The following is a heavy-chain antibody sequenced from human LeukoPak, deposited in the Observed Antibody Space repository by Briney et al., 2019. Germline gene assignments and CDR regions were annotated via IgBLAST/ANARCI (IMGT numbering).Heavy chain of an antibody. V-gene: IGHV3-74*01. Sequence: PGGSLRLSCAASGFTFTSYWMHWVRQAPGKGLVWVSRINSDGSSTIYADSVKGRFTISRDNAKNTLYRQMNSLRAEDTAVYYCARVGTGNWFDPWGQGTLVTVSS. CDR3: ARVGTGNWFDP. J-gene: IGHJ5*02. CDR2: INSDGSST. CDR1: GFTFTSYW. D-gene: IGHD1-1*01.